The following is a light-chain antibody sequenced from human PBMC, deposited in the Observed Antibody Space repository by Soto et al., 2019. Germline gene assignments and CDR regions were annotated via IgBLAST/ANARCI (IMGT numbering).Light chain of an antibody. CDR3: QQYGSSLRT. CDR2: GAS. Sequence: IVMTHSPATLSVSPGERATLSCRASQSVSSYLAWYQQKPGQAPRLLIYGASSRATGIPDRFSGSGSGTDFTLTISRLEPEDFAVYYCQQYGSSLRTFGQGTKVDIK. CDR1: QSVSSY. V-gene: IGKV3-20*01. J-gene: IGKJ1*01.